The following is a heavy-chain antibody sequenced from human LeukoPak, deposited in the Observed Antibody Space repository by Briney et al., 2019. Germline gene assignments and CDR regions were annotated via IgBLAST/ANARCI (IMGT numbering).Heavy chain of an antibody. D-gene: IGHD5-12*01. J-gene: IGHJ3*02. V-gene: IGHV3-23*01. CDR1: RLTLSSFA. CDR2: FSSGSGFT. Sequence: PGGSLRLSRAASRLTLSSFAMSSVRQVPGRGVEWVASFSSGSGFTDYTVSVKGRLPISSANSKNTLYLQMNRLRAEDTAIYFCAKENTPFGSSVINRVGGAFDIWGQGTRVTVSS. CDR3: AKENTPFGSSVINRVGGAFDI.